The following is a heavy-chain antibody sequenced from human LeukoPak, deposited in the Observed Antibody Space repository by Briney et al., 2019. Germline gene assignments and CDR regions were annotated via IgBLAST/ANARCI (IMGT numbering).Heavy chain of an antibody. V-gene: IGHV3-23*01. CDR3: ARGLQLERRGPYYFDY. J-gene: IGHJ4*02. D-gene: IGHD1-1*01. Sequence: GGSLRLSCAASVFTFSSYAMSWVRQAPGKGLESASAITGSGGSTYYADSVKGGFTISRDNSKNTLYLQMSSLRAEDTAVYYCARGLQLERRGPYYFDYWGQGTLVTVSS. CDR1: VFTFSSYA. CDR2: ITGSGGST.